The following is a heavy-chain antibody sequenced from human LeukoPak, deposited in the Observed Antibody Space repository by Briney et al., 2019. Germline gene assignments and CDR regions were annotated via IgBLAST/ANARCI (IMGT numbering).Heavy chain of an antibody. J-gene: IGHJ5*02. Sequence: ASVKLSFKSSGYTFTSYDINWVRQATGQGLERKGWMNPNSGNTGYAQKFQGRVTMTRNTSISTDYMELGSLRSEDTAVYYCARVQTYYGSGSWGDWFDPWGQGTLVTVSS. CDR3: ARVQTYYGSGSWGDWFDP. D-gene: IGHD3-10*01. CDR2: MNPNSGNT. CDR1: GYTFTSYD. V-gene: IGHV1-8*01.